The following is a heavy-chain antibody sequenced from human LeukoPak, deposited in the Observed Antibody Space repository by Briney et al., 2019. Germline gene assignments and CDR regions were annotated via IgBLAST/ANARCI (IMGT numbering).Heavy chain of an antibody. V-gene: IGHV1-2*02. CDR1: GYTFTGYY. Sequence: GASVKVSCKASGYTFTGYYMHWVRQAPGQGLEWMGWINPNSGGTNYAQKFQGRVTMTRDTSISTAYMELSRLRSDDTAVYYCARVSTRGYGSGSYSYWGQGTLVTVSS. CDR3: ARVSTRGYGSGSYSY. D-gene: IGHD3-10*01. CDR2: INPNSGGT. J-gene: IGHJ4*02.